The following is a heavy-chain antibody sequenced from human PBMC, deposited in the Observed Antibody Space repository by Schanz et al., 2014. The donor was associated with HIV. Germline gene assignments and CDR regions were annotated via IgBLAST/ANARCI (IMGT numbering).Heavy chain of an antibody. J-gene: IGHJ6*02. CDR2: ISYDGSNK. V-gene: IGHV3-30*03. CDR3: ARRDYGDYYYYYGMDV. D-gene: IGHD4-17*01. Sequence: VQLVESGGGLVQPGRSLRLSCAASGFTFDDYAMHWVRQAPGKGLEWVAVISYDGSNKYYADSVKGRFTISRDNSKNTLYLQMNSLRAEDTAVYYCARRDYGDYYYYYGMDVWGQGTTVTVSS. CDR1: GFTFDDYA.